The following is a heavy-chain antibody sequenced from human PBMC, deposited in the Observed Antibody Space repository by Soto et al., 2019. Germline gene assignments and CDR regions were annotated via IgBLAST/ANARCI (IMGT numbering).Heavy chain of an antibody. CDR2: IIPISGTA. Sequence: SVKVSCKASGGTFSSYAISWVRQAPGQGLEWMGGIIPISGTANYAQKFLGRVTITADESTSTAYMEMSSLRSEDTAVYYCARVLMVANWFDPWGQGTLVTVSS. CDR1: GGTFSSYA. CDR3: ARVLMVANWFDP. J-gene: IGHJ5*02. D-gene: IGHD2-8*01. V-gene: IGHV1-69*13.